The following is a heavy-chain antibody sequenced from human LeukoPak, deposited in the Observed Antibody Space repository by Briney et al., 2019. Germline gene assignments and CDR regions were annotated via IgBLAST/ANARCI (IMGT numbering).Heavy chain of an antibody. CDR2: ISGSGGST. D-gene: IGHD3-22*01. V-gene: IGHV3-23*01. Sequence: GSLRLSCAASGFTFSSYAMSWVRQAPGKGLEWVSAISGSGGSTYYADSVKGRFTISRDNSKNTLHLQMNSLRAEDTAVYYCAKGHSSGYSSPTLYWGQGTLVTVSS. CDR3: AKGHSSGYSSPTLY. CDR1: GFTFSSYA. J-gene: IGHJ4*02.